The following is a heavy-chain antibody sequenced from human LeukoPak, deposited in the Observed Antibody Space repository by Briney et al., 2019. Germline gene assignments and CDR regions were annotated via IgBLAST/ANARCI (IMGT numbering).Heavy chain of an antibody. CDR3: ARRHHDFWRPFDS. CDR2: IHSNGNT. Sequence: SETLSLTCAVSGGSITSTTYYWGWIRQPPGKGLEWFGRIHSNGNTYYNPSLESRVTISVDTSKNQFSLKLSSVTAADSAVYYCARRHHDFWRPFDSWGQGTLVTVSS. CDR1: GGSITSTTYY. J-gene: IGHJ4*02. D-gene: IGHD3-3*01. V-gene: IGHV4-39*01.